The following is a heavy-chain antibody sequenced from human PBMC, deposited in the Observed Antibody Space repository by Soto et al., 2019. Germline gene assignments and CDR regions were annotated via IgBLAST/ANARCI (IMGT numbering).Heavy chain of an antibody. CDR3: ERTTYYYDSSGYYYPYYSDY. J-gene: IGHJ4*02. Sequence: KTAETLSLTCTVSGGSISSYYWSWIRQPPGKGLEWIGYIYYSGSTNYNPSLKSRVTISVDTSKNQFTLKLSSVTAADTAVYYCERTTYYYDSSGYYYPYYSDYSGQGTLVTVSS. CDR1: GGSISSYY. D-gene: IGHD3-22*01. CDR2: IYYSGST. V-gene: IGHV4-59*01.